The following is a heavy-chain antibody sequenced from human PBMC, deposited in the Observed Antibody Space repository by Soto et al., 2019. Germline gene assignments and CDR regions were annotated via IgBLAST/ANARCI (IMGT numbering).Heavy chain of an antibody. Sequence: VQLVESGGGLVQPGASLRLSCAASGFTLSHHWINWIRQTPGRGLEWLAVIKQDGSEKYYVDSVKGRFTVSRDNAMNSAYLQMNSLRVDDTAMYYCARDWYMDYWGQGTLVTVSS. J-gene: IGHJ4*02. CDR2: IKQDGSEK. CDR3: ARDWYMDY. CDR1: GFTLSHHW. D-gene: IGHD1-20*01. V-gene: IGHV3-7*04.